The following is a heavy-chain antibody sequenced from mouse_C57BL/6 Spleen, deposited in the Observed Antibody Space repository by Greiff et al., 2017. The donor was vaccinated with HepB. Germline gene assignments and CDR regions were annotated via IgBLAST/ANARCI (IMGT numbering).Heavy chain of an antibody. CDR1: GYTFTSYW. J-gene: IGHJ3*01. Sequence: QVQLQQPGAELVKPGASVKLSCKASGYTFTSYWMQWVKQRPGQGLEWIGEIDPSDSYTNYNQKFKGKATLTVDTSSSTAYMQLSSLTSEDSAVYYCARGGYDYAAYWGQGTLVTVSA. V-gene: IGHV1-50*01. CDR2: IDPSDSYT. D-gene: IGHD2-4*01. CDR3: ARGGYDYAAY.